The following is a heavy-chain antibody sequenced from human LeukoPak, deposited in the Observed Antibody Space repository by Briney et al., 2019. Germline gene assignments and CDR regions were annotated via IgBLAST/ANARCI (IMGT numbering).Heavy chain of an antibody. V-gene: IGHV4-39*01. D-gene: IGHD6-6*01. CDR1: GGSISSSSYY. CDR2: IYYSGST. J-gene: IGHJ4*02. CDR3: ARHPLIEYSSSDY. Sequence: PSETLSLTCTVSGGSISSSSYYWGWIRQPPGKGLEWIGSIYYSGSTYYSPSLKSRVTISVDTSKNQFSLKLSSVTAADTAVYYCARHPLIEYSSSDYWGQGTLVTVSS.